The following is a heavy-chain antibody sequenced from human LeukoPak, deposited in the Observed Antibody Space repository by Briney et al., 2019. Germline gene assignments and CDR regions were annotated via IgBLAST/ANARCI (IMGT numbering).Heavy chain of an antibody. V-gene: IGHV1-69*13. CDR3: AREPPNRSCSSTSCLDY. CDR1: GGTFSSYA. D-gene: IGHD2-2*01. CDR2: IIPIFGTA. Sequence: GASVKVSCKXSGGTFSSYAISWVRQAPRQGLEWMGRIIPIFGTANYAQKFQGRVTITADESTSTAYMELSSLRSEDTAVYYCAREPPNRSCSSTSCLDYWGQGTLVTVSS. J-gene: IGHJ4*02.